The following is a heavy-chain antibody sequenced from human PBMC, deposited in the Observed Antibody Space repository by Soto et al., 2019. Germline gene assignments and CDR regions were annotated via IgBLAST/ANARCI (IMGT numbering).Heavy chain of an antibody. CDR2: INPNSGGT. CDR1: GYTFTGYY. J-gene: IGHJ6*02. Sequence: ASVKVSCKASGYTFTGYYMHWVRQAPGQGLEWMGWINPNSGGTNYAQKFQGWVTMTRDTSISTAYMELSRLRFDDTAVYYCARDHCSGGSCYYYYGMDVWGQGTTVTVSS. CDR3: ARDHCSGGSCYYYYGMDV. V-gene: IGHV1-2*04. D-gene: IGHD2-15*01.